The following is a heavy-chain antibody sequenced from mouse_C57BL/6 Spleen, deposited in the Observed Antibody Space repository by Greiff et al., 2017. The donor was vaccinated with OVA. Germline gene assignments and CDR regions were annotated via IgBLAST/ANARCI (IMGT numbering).Heavy chain of an antibody. D-gene: IGHD2-1*01. CDR1: GYTFTSYW. V-gene: IGHV1-59*01. CDR3: GGNGNYSTWFAY. J-gene: IGHJ3*01. Sequence: QVQLQQPGAELVRPGTSVKLSCKASGYTFTSYWMHWVKQRPGQGLEWIGVIDPSDSYTNYNQKFKGKATLTVDTSSSTAYMQLSSLTSEDSAVYYCGGNGNYSTWFAYWGQGTLVTVSA. CDR2: IDPSDSYT.